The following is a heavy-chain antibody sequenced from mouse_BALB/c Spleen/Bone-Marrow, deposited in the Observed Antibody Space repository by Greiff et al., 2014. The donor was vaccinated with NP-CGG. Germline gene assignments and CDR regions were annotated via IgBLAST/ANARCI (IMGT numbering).Heavy chain of an antibody. CDR1: GYTFTNYY. V-gene: IGHV1S56*01. Sequence: QVQLKESGPELVKPGASVRISCKASGYTFTNYYIHWGEQRPGQGLEWIGWIYPGNVNTKYNEKFKGKATLTADKSSSTAYMQLSSLTSEDSAVYFCARDTMDYWGQGTSVTVSS. CDR3: ARDTMDY. J-gene: IGHJ4*01. CDR2: IYPGNVNT.